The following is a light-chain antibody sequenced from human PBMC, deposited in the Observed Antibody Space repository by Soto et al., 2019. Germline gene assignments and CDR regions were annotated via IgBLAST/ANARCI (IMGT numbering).Light chain of an antibody. J-gene: IGKJ1*01. CDR3: QQYGSSPT. CDR1: QSVSND. Sequence: ILLTQPPAIRSVCPWDRVTLSCRAGQSVSNDLAWYQQKPGQTPRLVIYGASSRATGIPDRFSGSGSGTDFTLTISRLEPEDFAVYYCQQYGSSPTFGQGTKWIS. CDR2: GAS. V-gene: IGKV3-20*01.